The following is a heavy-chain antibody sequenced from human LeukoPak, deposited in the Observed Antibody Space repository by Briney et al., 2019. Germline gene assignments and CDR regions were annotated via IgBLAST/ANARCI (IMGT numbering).Heavy chain of an antibody. Sequence: GESLQISCKGSGYSFSNDWIGWGRQMPGKGLEWMGIIYPADSDTKYSPSFQGQVTISAHKSISTAYLQSNSLGASDTAMYYCARRGCIGGTCYGYWGQGTLVTVSS. J-gene: IGHJ4*02. CDR3: ARRGCIGGTCYGY. D-gene: IGHD2-15*01. V-gene: IGHV5-51*01. CDR1: GYSFSNDW. CDR2: IYPADSDT.